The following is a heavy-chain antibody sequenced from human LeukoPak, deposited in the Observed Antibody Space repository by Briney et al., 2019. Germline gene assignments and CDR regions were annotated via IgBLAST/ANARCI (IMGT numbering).Heavy chain of an antibody. Sequence: GTSLRLSCAASGFTFSRYGMHWVRQAPGKGLEWVAVIRDDGSRAYYADSVKGRFTVARDNSNNTLHLQMNTLRAEDTAVYYCARGGGYYDSSGYPLLDYWGQGTLVTVSS. D-gene: IGHD3-22*01. CDR2: IRDDGSRA. V-gene: IGHV3-33*08. CDR3: ARGGGYYDSSGYPLLDY. CDR1: GFTFSRYG. J-gene: IGHJ4*02.